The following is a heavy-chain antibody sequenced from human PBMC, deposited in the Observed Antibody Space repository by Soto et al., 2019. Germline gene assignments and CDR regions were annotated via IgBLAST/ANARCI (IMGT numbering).Heavy chain of an antibody. CDR1: GGSISSSSYY. CDR2: ISSSGST. V-gene: IGHV4-39*01. CDR3: ARRNWLSFDY. Sequence: QLQLQESGPGLVKPSETLSLTCTVSGGSISSSSYYWGWIRQPPGKGLEWIGSISSSGSTYYKPSVXSXLXMXLDTSKNQFSITLTSVTAADTAVYYWARRNWLSFDYWGQGTLVTVSS. J-gene: IGHJ4*02. D-gene: IGHD3-9*01.